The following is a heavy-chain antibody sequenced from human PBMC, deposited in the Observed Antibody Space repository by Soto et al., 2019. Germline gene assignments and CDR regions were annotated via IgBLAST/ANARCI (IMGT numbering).Heavy chain of an antibody. Sequence: SRCLTCGVSGGSISSGGFYWTWIRQHPGKGLEWIGFTYDSGSTYYNASLKSRVTISGDTSENQFSLKLSSVTAADTAVYSCARGPRKLGGNYYYGMDVWGQGTKVTVYS. V-gene: IGHV4-31*11. CDR3: ARGPRKLGGNYYYGMDV. J-gene: IGHJ6*02. CDR1: GGSISSGGFY. CDR2: TYDSGST.